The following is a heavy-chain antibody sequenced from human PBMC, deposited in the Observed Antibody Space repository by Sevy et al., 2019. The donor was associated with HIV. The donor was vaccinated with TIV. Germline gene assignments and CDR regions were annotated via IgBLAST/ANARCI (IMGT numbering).Heavy chain of an antibody. J-gene: IGHJ4*02. CDR1: GGSVSSGSYY. Sequence: SETPLTCTVSGGSVSSGSYYWSWIRQPPGKGLEWIGYIYYSGSTNYNPSLKSRVTISVDTSKNQFSLKLSSVTAADTAVYYCARYCSGTSCYPSGLFDYWGQGTLVTVSS. CDR3: ARYCSGTSCYPSGLFDY. D-gene: IGHD2-2*01. V-gene: IGHV4-61*01. CDR2: IYYSGST.